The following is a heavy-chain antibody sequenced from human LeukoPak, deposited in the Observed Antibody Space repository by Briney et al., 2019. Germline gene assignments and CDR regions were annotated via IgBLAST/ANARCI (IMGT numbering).Heavy chain of an antibody. D-gene: IGHD1-26*01. J-gene: IGHJ5*02. V-gene: IGHV1-2*02. CDR2: INPNSGGT. CDR3: ARGGATQKSWFDP. Sequence: ASVKVSCKASGYMFTSYGFSWVRQAPGQGLEWMGWINPNSGGTNYAQKFQGRVTMTRDTSISTAYMELSRLRSEDMAVYYCARGGATQKSWFDPWGQGTLVTVSS. CDR1: GYMFTSYG.